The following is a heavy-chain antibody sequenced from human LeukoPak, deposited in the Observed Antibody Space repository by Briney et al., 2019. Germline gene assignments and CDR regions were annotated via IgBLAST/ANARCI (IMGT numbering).Heavy chain of an antibody. CDR2: INPSGGST. V-gene: IGHV1-46*01. J-gene: IGHJ4*02. CDR1: GYTFTSYY. Sequence: ASVKVSCKASGYTFTSYYMHWVRQAPGQGLEWMGIINPSGGSTSYAQKFQGRVTMTRDMSTSTVYMELSSLRSEDTAVYYCAGGGAEDIVVVPAGFDYWGQGTLVTVSS. D-gene: IGHD2-2*01. CDR3: AGGGAEDIVVVPAGFDY.